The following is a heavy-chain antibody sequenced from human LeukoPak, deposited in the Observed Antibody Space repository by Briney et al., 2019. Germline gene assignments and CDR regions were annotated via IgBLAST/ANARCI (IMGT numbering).Heavy chain of an antibody. CDR1: GFTFSSYA. CDR2: IRSKANSYAT. V-gene: IGHV3-73*01. J-gene: IGHJ4*02. D-gene: IGHD6-19*01. Sequence: GGSLRLSCAASGFTFSSYAMSWVRQASGKGLEWVGRIRSKANSYATAYAASVKGRFTISRDDSKNTAYLQMNSLKTEDTAVYYCTRLGTVAVDYFDYWGQGTLVTVSS. CDR3: TRLGTVAVDYFDY.